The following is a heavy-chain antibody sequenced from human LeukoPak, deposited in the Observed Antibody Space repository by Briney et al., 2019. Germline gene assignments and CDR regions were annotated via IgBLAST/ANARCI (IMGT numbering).Heavy chain of an antibody. V-gene: IGHV3-23*01. D-gene: IGHD4-11*01. CDR2: ISGGGSST. Sequence: PGGSLRLSCATSGFTFSSYAMSWVRQAPGKGLEWVSGISGGGSSTYYADSVKGRLTISRDNSKNTLYLQMNSLRAEDTAVYYCAKDYSLDYWGQGTLVTVSS. J-gene: IGHJ4*02. CDR1: GFTFSSYA. CDR3: AKDYSLDY.